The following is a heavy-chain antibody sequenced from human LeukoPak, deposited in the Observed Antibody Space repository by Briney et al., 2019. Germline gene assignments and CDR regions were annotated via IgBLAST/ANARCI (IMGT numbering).Heavy chain of an antibody. J-gene: IGHJ6*03. V-gene: IGHV3-30-3*01. CDR3: ARGEGYYYYMDV. CDR2: ISYDGSNK. Sequence: GGSLRLSCAASGFTFSSYAMHWVRQAPGKGLEWVAVISYDGSNKYYADSVKGRFTISRDNSKNTLYLQMSSLRVEDTAVYYCARGEGYYYYMDVWGKGTTVTVSS. CDR1: GFTFSSYA.